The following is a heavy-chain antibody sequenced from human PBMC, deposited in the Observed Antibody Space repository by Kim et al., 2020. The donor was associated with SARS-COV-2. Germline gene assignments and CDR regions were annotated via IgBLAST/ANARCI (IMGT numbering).Heavy chain of an antibody. CDR3: ASFTIFGVAFDY. Sequence: SETLSLTCTVSGGSISSGDYYWSWIRQPPGKGLEWIGYIYYSGSTYYNPSLKSRVTISVDTSKNQFSLKLSSVTAADTAVYYCASFTIFGVAFDYWGQGTLVTVSS. CDR1: GGSISSGDYY. D-gene: IGHD3-3*01. CDR2: IYYSGST. J-gene: IGHJ4*02. V-gene: IGHV4-30-4*01.